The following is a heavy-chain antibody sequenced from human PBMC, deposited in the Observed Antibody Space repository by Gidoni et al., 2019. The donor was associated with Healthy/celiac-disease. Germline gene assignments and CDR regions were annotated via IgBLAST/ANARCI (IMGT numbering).Heavy chain of an antibody. D-gene: IGHD6-13*01. V-gene: IGHV3-15*01. CDR3: TTDLNIIAEVGNRDDAFDI. CDR2: IKSKTDGGTT. Sequence: EVQLVESGGGLVKPGGSLRLSCAASGFNFSNSWLSWVRQAPGKGLEWVGRIKSKTDGGTTDYAAPVKGRFTISRDDSKNTLYLQMNSLKTEDTAVYYCTTDLNIIAEVGNRDDAFDIWGQGTMVTVSS. CDR1: GFNFSNSW. J-gene: IGHJ3*02.